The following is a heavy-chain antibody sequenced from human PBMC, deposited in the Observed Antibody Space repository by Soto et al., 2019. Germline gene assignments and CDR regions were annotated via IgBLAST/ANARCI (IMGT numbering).Heavy chain of an antibody. D-gene: IGHD4-17*01. J-gene: IGHJ4*02. Sequence: QVQLVQSGAEVKKPGASVKVSCKASGYTFTTYGIDWVRQAPGQGLEWMGWISGYNGNTNYAQKLQGRVTMTSDTSTNTSYMELRSLRSDDPAVYSCAREYVNYGADYWGPGALVTVSA. V-gene: IGHV1-18*01. CDR2: ISGYNGNT. CDR3: AREYVNYGADY. CDR1: GYTFTTYG.